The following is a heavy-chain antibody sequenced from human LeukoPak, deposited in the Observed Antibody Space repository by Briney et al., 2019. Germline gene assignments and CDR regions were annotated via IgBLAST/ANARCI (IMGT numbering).Heavy chain of an antibody. J-gene: IGHJ4*02. V-gene: IGHV4-59*01. CDR2: IYYSGST. D-gene: IGHD6-13*01. CDR3: ARGSIVAGGSPYFDY. Sequence: PWETLSLTCSASGGSISSYYWSWIRQPPEKGLECIGYIYYSGSTNYNPSLKSRVTISVDTSKNQFTLKLSSVTAADTAVYYCARGSIVAGGSPYFDYWGQGTLVTVSS. CDR1: GGSISSYY.